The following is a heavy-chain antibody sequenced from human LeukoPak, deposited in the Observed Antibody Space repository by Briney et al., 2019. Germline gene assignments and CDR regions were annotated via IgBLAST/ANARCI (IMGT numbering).Heavy chain of an antibody. CDR3: ARDTDGYNFNWFDP. D-gene: IGHD5-24*01. J-gene: IGHJ5*02. CDR1: GYTFTGYY. V-gene: IGHV1-2*02. Sequence: ASVKVSCKASGYTFTGYYMHWVRQAPGQGLEWMGWINPNSGGTNYAQKFQGRVTMTRDTSISTAYMELSRLKSDDTAVYYCARDTDGYNFNWFDPWGQGTLITVSS. CDR2: INPNSGGT.